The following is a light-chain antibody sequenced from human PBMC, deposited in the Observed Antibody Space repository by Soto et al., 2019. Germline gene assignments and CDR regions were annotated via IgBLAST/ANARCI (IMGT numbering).Light chain of an antibody. CDR2: VNN. CDR3: QSYDSSLSGSV. CDR1: SFNIGAGYD. V-gene: IGLV1-40*01. J-gene: IGLJ3*02. Sequence: QSVLTQPPSVSGAPGQRVTISCTGSSFNIGAGYDVHWYQQLPGTAPKLLIYVNNNRPSGVPDRFSGSKSGTSASLAITGLQAEDEADYYCQSYDSSLSGSVFGGGTKVTVL.